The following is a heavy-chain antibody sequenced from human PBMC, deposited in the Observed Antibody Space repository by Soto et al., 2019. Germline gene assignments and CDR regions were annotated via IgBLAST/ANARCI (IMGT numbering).Heavy chain of an antibody. Sequence: QVQLVQSGAEVKNPGASVKVSCQASNYLFGAFGISWVRQTPGQGLEWMGWITPYNGNTHYAEKFQDRVTMTADKSTTTAYMEVRRLTSDDTAVYVCARISARGNDFDVWGQGTVVTVSS. CDR2: ITPYNGNT. CDR1: NYLFGAFG. V-gene: IGHV1-18*01. J-gene: IGHJ3*01. D-gene: IGHD3-16*01. CDR3: ARISARGNDFDV.